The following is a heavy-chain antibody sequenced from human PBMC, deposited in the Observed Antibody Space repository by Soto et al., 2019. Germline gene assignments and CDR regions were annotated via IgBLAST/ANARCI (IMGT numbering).Heavy chain of an antibody. V-gene: IGHV2-5*08. CDR2: IYWDDDK. CDR1: GGSISSYYW. J-gene: IGHJ5*02. CDR3: AQKYYDFRSGYYGSLRTVWFDP. D-gene: IGHD3-3*01. Sequence: TLSLTCTVSGGSISSYYWSWIRQPPGKGLEWLALIYWDDDKRYSPSLASRLSITKDTSKNQVVLTMTNMDPVDTATYYCAQKYYDFRSGYYGSLRTVWFDPWGQGILVTVSS.